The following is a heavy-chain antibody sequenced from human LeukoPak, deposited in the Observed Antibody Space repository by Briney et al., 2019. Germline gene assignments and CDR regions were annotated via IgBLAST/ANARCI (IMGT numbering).Heavy chain of an antibody. CDR3: ARGGYDYVWGSYRNSNWFDP. CDR1: GGSISSGDYY. CDR2: IYYSGST. J-gene: IGHJ5*02. D-gene: IGHD3-16*02. Sequence: SETLSLTCTVSGGSISSGDYYWSWIRQPPGKGLEWIGYIYYSGSTYYNPSLKSRVTISVDRSKNQFSLKLSSVTAADTAVYYCARGGYDYVWGSYRNSNWFDPWGQGTLVTVSS. V-gene: IGHV4-30-4*01.